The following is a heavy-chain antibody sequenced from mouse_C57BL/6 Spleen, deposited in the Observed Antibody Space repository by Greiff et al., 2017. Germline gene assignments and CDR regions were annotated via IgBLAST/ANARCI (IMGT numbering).Heavy chain of an antibody. J-gene: IGHJ1*03. D-gene: IGHD1-1*01. Sequence: VKVVESGAELARPGVSVKLSCKASGYTFTSYGISWVKQRTGQGLEWIGEIYPRSGNTYYNEKFKGKATLTADKSSSTAYMELRSLTSEDSAVYFCARGDYGSSYGYFDVWGTGTTVTVSS. CDR1: GYTFTSYG. V-gene: IGHV1-81*01. CDR2: IYPRSGNT. CDR3: ARGDYGSSYGYFDV.